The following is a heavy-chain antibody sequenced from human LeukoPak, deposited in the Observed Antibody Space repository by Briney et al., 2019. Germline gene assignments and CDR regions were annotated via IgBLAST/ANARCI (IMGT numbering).Heavy chain of an antibody. CDR3: ARVAYYYDSSGRVAFFDY. D-gene: IGHD3-22*01. J-gene: IGHJ4*02. Sequence: ASVKVSCKASGYTFTNYGISWVRQAPGQGLEWMGWISAYNGNTNYAQKLQGRVTMTTDTSTSTAYMELRSLRSDDTAVYYCARVAYYYDSSGRVAFFDYWGQGTLVTVSS. CDR2: ISAYNGNT. V-gene: IGHV1-18*01. CDR1: GYTFTNYG.